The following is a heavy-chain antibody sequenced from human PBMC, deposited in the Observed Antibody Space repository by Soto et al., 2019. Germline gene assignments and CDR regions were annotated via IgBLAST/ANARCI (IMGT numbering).Heavy chain of an antibody. CDR1: GGSISSGDYY. V-gene: IGHV4-30-4*01. Sequence: NPSETLSLTCSVSGGSISSGDYYWTWIRQPPGKGLEWIGYISYSGSTFYNPSLKRRVTISVDRSKNQFSLKLSSVTAADTAVYYCARGKAAAPAMDVWGQGTTVTVS. D-gene: IGHD6-13*01. CDR3: ARGKAAAPAMDV. CDR2: ISYSGST. J-gene: IGHJ6*02.